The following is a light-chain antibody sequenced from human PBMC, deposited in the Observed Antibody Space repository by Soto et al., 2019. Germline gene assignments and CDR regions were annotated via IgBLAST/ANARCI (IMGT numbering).Light chain of an antibody. J-gene: IGKJ4*01. CDR3: QKYNSAPLT. CDR2: SAS. V-gene: IGKV1-27*01. CDR1: QALSNY. Sequence: DIQMTQSLPTLSASVGDTVTITCRASQALSNYLAWYQQKPGKAPDLLIYSASTLQSGVPSRFSGSGSETDFTLTISSLQPEDVAAYYCQKYNSAPLTFGGGTKVDIK.